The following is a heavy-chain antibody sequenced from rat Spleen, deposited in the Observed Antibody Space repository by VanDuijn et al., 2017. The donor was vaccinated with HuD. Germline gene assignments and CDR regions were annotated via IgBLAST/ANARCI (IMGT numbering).Heavy chain of an antibody. CDR2: ISYDGSST. J-gene: IGHJ2*01. D-gene: IGHD3-2*01. CDR3: ARQGNPNYYFDY. Sequence: EVQLVESDGGLVQPGRSLKLSCAASGFTFSDYYMAWVRQAPTKGLEWVATISYDGSSTYYRDSVKGRFTISRDNAKSTLYLQMDSLRSEDTATYYCARQGNPNYYFDYWGQGVMVTVSS. CDR1: GFTFSDYY. V-gene: IGHV5-29*01.